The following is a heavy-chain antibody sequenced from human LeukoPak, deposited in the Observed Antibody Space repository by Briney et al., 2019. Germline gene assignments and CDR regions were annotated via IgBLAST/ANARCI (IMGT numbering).Heavy chain of an antibody. V-gene: IGHV1-69*04. CDR1: GGTFSSYT. CDR3: ARDHPLEEFEGSSSPNWFDP. D-gene: IGHD6-6*01. Sequence: ASVKVSCKASGGTFSSYTISWVRQAPGQGLEWMGRIIPILGIANYAQKFQGRVTITADKSTSTAHMELSSLRSEDTAVYYCARDHPLEEFEGSSSPNWFDPWGQGTLVTVSS. CDR2: IIPILGIA. J-gene: IGHJ5*02.